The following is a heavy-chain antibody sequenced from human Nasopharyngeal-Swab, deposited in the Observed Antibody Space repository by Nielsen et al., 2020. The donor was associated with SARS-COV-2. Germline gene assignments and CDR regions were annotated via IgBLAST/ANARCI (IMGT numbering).Heavy chain of an antibody. J-gene: IGHJ6*02. D-gene: IGHD6-6*01. V-gene: IGHV1-58*01. Sequence: SVKVSCKASGFTFTSSAVQWVRQARGQRLEWIGWIVVGSGNTNYAQKFQERVTITRDMSTSTAYMELSSLRSEDTAVYYCAAGGTGAARPYHYYGMDVWGQGTTVTVSS. CDR2: IVVGSGNT. CDR1: GFTFTSSA. CDR3: AAGGTGAARPYHYYGMDV.